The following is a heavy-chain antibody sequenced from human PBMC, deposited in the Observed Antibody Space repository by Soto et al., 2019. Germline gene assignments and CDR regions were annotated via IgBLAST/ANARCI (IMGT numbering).Heavy chain of an antibody. D-gene: IGHD2-2*01. CDR1: GFTFSSYG. Sequence: HPGGSLRLSCAASGFTFSSYGMHWVRQAPGKGLEWVAVISHDGSNKFYSDSVKGRFTISRDNTKDTLHLQMNSLGAEDTAVFYCAREIGYCSTSRCYEAYFDYWGLGTLVTVSS. V-gene: IGHV3-30*03. CDR2: ISHDGSNK. J-gene: IGHJ4*02. CDR3: AREIGYCSTSRCYEAYFDY.